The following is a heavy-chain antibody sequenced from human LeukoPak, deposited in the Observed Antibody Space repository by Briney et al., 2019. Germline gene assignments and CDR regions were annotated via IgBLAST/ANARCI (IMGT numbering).Heavy chain of an antibody. CDR3: ARDGGLGELSFIPIDY. V-gene: IGHV4-39*07. CDR1: GGSISSSSYY. CDR2: IYYSGST. J-gene: IGHJ4*02. Sequence: PSETLSLTCTVSGGSISSSSYYWGWIRQPPGKGLEWIGSIYYSGSTYYNPSLKSRVTISVDTSKNQFSLKLSSVTAADTAVYYCARDGGLGELSFIPIDYWGQGTLVTVSS. D-gene: IGHD3-16*02.